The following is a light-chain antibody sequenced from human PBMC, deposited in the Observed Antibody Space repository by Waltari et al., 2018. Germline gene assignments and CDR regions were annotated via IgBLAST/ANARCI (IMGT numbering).Light chain of an antibody. CDR2: EVS. V-gene: IGLV2-8*01. CDR1: SSDVGAYNY. Sequence: QSALTQPPSASGSPGPSVTVPCTGTSSDVGAYNYVSWYQQHPGKPPKLMIYEVSKRPSGAPDRFSGSKSGNTASLTVSGLQAEDEADYYCSSYAGSNDLYVFGSGTKVTVL. J-gene: IGLJ1*01. CDR3: SSYAGSNDLYV.